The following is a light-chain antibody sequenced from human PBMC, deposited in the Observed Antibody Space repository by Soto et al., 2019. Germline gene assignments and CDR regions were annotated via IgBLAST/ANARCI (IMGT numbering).Light chain of an antibody. Sequence: IVMTQSPATLSVSPGERATLSCRASQSVSTSLAWYQQKPGQAPRLLIYGASTRATGIPARFSGSGSGTEFTLTISSLQSEDFAVYYCQKYNDWPITFGQGTRLEIK. CDR1: QSVSTS. V-gene: IGKV3-15*01. CDR3: QKYNDWPIT. J-gene: IGKJ5*01. CDR2: GAS.